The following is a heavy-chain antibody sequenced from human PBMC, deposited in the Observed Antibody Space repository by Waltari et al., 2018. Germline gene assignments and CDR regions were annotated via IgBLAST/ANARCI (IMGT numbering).Heavy chain of an antibody. D-gene: IGHD3-22*01. CDR1: GFTVSSNY. Sequence: EVQLVESGGGLIQPGGSLRLSCAASGFTVSSNYMSWVRQAPGKGLEWVSVIYSGGSTYYADSVKGRFTISRDNSKNTLYLQMNSLRAEDTAVYYCATLIVPHTFPFDPWGQGTLVTVSS. CDR2: IYSGGST. CDR3: ATLIVPHTFPFDP. V-gene: IGHV3-53*01. J-gene: IGHJ5*02.